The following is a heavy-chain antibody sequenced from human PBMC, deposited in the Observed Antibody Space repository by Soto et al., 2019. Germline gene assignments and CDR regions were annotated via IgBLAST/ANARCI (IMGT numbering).Heavy chain of an antibody. Sequence: SQTLSLTCAIAGDSVSSNSAAWNWIRQSPSRGLEWLGRTYYRSKWYNDYAVSVKSRITINPDTSKNQFSLQLNSVTPEDTAVYYCARGSYPIEPSGFDYWGQGTLVTVSS. CDR3: ARGSYPIEPSGFDY. J-gene: IGHJ4*02. CDR1: GDSVSSNSAA. V-gene: IGHV6-1*01. CDR2: TYYRSKWYN. D-gene: IGHD1-26*01.